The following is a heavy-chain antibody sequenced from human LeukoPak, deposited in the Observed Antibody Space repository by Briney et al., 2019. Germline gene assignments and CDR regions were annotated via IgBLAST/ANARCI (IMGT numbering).Heavy chain of an antibody. CDR3: VRGTGY. V-gene: IGHV3-64D*06. CDR2: ISSNGDNT. J-gene: IGHJ4*02. Sequence: GGSLRLSCSVSGFTFSTSVIHWVRQAPGKGLEYVSAISSNGDNTYYADSVKGRFTISRDNSKNTLYLQMSSLRADDTAVYYCVRGTGYWGQGTLVTVSS. CDR1: GFTFSTSV.